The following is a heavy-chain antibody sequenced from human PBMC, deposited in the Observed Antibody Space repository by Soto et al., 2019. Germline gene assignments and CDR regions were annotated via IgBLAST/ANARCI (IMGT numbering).Heavy chain of an antibody. CDR3: AKSTIFGVVIIGFFDY. J-gene: IGHJ4*02. D-gene: IGHD3-3*01. CDR1: GFTFSSYA. Sequence: GGSLRLSCAASGFTFSSYAMSWVRQAPGKGLEWVSAISGSGGSTYYADSVKGRFTISRDNSKNTLYLQMNSLRAEDTAVYYCAKSTIFGVVIIGFFDYWGQGTLVTVSS. V-gene: IGHV3-23*01. CDR2: ISGSGGST.